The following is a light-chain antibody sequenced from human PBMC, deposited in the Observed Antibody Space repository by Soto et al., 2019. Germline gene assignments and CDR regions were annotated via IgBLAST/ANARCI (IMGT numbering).Light chain of an antibody. V-gene: IGLV3-21*02. Sequence: SYELTQPPSVSVAPGQTARITCVGSKIGSKSVHWYQQKPGQAPVLVVYGDSDRPSGIPERFSGSNSGSTATLTISRVEAGDEADYYCQVWDTSGDHVVFGGGTKLTVL. CDR3: QVWDTSGDHVV. J-gene: IGLJ2*01. CDR2: GDS. CDR1: KIGSKS.